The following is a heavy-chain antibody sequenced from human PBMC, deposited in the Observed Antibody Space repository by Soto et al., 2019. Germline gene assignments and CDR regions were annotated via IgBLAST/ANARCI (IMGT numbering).Heavy chain of an antibody. D-gene: IGHD4-4*01. CDR1: GFSLSTSGMC. CDR2: IDWDDDK. Sequence: SGPTLVKPTQTLTLTCTFSGFSLSTSGMCVSWIRQPPGKALEWLARIDWDDDKYYSTSLKTRLTISKDTSKNQVVLTMTNMDPVDTATYYCARIRYTVTPYYYYMDVWGKGTTVTVSS. J-gene: IGHJ6*03. V-gene: IGHV2-70*11. CDR3: ARIRYTVTPYYYYMDV.